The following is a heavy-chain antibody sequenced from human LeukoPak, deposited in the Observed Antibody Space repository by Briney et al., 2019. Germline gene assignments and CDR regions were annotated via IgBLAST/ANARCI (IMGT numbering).Heavy chain of an antibody. V-gene: IGHV3-30*02. CDR1: GFTFSSYG. CDR2: IRYDGSNK. D-gene: IGHD3-22*01. CDR3: AKDGSRYYDSSGYFDY. Sequence: PGGSLRLSCAASGFTFSSYGMHWVRQAPGKGLEWVAFIRYDGSNKYYEDSVKGRFTISRDNSKNTLYLQMNSLRAEDTAVYYCAKDGSRYYDSSGYFDYWGQGTLVTVSS. J-gene: IGHJ4*02.